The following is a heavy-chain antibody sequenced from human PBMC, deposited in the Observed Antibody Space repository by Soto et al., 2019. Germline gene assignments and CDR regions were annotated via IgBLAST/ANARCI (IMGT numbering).Heavy chain of an antibody. Sequence: PGESLKISCKGSGYSFTSYWISWVRQMPGKGLEWMGRIDPSDSYTNYSPSFQGHVTISADKSISTAYLQMNSLRAEDTAVYYCARGVRYFDWLPTNWFDPWGQGTLVTVSS. CDR2: IDPSDSYT. V-gene: IGHV5-10-1*01. CDR3: ARGVRYFDWLPTNWFDP. CDR1: GYSFTSYW. D-gene: IGHD3-9*01. J-gene: IGHJ5*02.